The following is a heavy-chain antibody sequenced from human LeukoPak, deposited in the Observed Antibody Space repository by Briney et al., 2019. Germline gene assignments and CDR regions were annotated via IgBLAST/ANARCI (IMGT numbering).Heavy chain of an antibody. Sequence: GGSLRLSCAASGFTFSDCWISWVRQAPGKGLEWVANIKQDGSQKSYVNSVKGRFTISRDNAEMSVYLQMNSLRAEDTAAYFCVREDGGGFGSWGRGTLVSVSS. CDR3: VREDGGGFGS. J-gene: IGHJ5*01. CDR2: IKQDGSQK. V-gene: IGHV3-7*01. CDR1: GFTFSDCW. D-gene: IGHD3-10*01.